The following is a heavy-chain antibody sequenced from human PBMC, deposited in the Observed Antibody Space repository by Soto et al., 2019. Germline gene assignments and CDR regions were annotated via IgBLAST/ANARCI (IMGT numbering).Heavy chain of an antibody. J-gene: IGHJ4*02. Sequence: GGSLRLSCAASGFTFSDFWMSWVRQAPGKGLELVANIKEDGSDKNHVDSVKGRFTISRDNAKNLVYLQMNNLRVEDTAVYYCARGVWFAYRGKETKVTVSS. CDR3: ARGVWFAY. V-gene: IGHV3-7*05. CDR1: GFTFSDFW. CDR2: IKEDGSDK. D-gene: IGHD3-16*01.